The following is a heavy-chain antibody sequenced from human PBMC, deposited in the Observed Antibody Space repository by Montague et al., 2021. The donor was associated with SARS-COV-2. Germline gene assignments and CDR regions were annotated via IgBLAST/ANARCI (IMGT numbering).Heavy chain of an antibody. CDR1: GGSFSTYY. CDR2: IDHGGST. CDR3: ARLGDGVVPSPILVVGPYYSYSSMDD. D-gene: IGHD2-15*01. J-gene: IGHJ6*02. Sequence: SETLSLTCAVHGGSFSTYYWNWIRQPPGKGLEWIGEIDHGGSTNYNPSLKSRVTISADTSKNQFSLKLTSVAAADTAVYYCARLGDGVVPSPILVVGPYYSYSSMDDWGQGTPVTVSS. V-gene: IGHV4-34*01.